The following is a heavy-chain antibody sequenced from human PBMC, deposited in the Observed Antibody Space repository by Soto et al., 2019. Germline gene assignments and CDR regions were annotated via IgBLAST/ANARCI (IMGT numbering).Heavy chain of an antibody. D-gene: IGHD6-13*01. CDR2: IDPSDSYT. CDR1: GYSFTSYW. V-gene: IGHV5-10-1*01. J-gene: IGHJ4*02. Sequence: GESLKISCKGSGYSFTSYWISWVRQMPGKGLEWMGRIDPSDSYTNYSPSFQGHVTISADKSISTAYLQWSSLKASDTAMYYCARNGAQLGPNAGLGYFDYWGQGTMVSVSS. CDR3: ARNGAQLGPNAGLGYFDY.